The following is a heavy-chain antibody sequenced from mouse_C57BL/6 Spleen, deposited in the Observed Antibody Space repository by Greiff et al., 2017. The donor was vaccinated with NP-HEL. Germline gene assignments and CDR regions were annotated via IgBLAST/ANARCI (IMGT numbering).Heavy chain of an antibody. V-gene: IGHV1-59*01. CDR2: IDPSDSYT. CDR3: ASLPMDY. Sequence: QVQLQQPGAELVRPGTSVKLSCKASGYTFTSYWMHWVKQRPGQGLEWIGVIDPSDSYTNYNQKFKGKATLTVDTSSSTAYMQLSSLTSEDSAVYYCASLPMDYWGQGTSVTVSS. D-gene: IGHD2-10*01. J-gene: IGHJ4*01. CDR1: GYTFTSYW.